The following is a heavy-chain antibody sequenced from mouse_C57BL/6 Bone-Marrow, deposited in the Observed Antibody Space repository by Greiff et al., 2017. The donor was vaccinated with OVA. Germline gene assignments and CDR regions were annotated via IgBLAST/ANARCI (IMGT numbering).Heavy chain of an antibody. V-gene: IGHV1-7*01. D-gene: IGHD1-1*01. CDR1: GYTFPSYW. CDR2: INPSSGYT. Sequence: VQGVESGAELAKPGASVKLSCKASGYTFPSYWMHWVKQRPGQGLEWIGYINPSSGYTKYNQKFKDKATLTADKSSSTAYMQLSSLTYEDSAVYYCARLRGEYFDVWGTGTTVTVSS. J-gene: IGHJ1*03. CDR3: ARLRGEYFDV.